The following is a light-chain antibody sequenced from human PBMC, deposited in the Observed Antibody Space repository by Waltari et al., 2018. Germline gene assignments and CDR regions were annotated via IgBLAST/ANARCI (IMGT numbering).Light chain of an antibody. V-gene: IGLV2-11*01. CDR1: SSDIGGYKY. J-gene: IGLJ2*01. CDR3: CSYAGRYTSV. CDR2: DVD. Sequence: QSALTQPRSVSGSPGQSVTLSCTGTSSDIGGYKYVPCHPQHPGKAPKLVIYDVDKRPSGVPDRFSGSKAGNTASLTISGLQTDDDADYYCCSYAGRYTSVFGRGTRVTVL.